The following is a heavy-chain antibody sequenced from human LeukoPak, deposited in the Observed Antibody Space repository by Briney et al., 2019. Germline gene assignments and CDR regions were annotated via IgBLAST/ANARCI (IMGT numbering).Heavy chain of an antibody. J-gene: IGHJ6*03. CDR3: ARTPGYCSGGSCYPRYRYYYMDV. CDR1: GGSISSGSYY. V-gene: IGHV4-61*02. CDR2: IYTSGST. D-gene: IGHD2-15*01. Sequence: SETLSLTCTVSGGSISSGSYYWSWIRQPAGKGLEWIGRIYTSGSTNYNPSLKSRVTISVDTSKNQFSLKLSSVTAADTAVYYCARTPGYCSGGSCYPRYRYYYMDVWGKGTTVTVSS.